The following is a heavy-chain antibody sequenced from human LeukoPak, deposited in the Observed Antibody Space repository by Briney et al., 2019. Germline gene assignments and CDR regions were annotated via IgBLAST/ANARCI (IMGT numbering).Heavy chain of an antibody. D-gene: IGHD6-19*01. Sequence: SSETLSLTCTVSGGSISSYYWSWIRQPPGKGLEWIGRIYTSGSTNYNPSLKSRVTMSVDTSKNQFSLKLSSVTAADTAVYYCARGKQWLVKGAAFDIWGQGTMVTVSS. V-gene: IGHV4-4*07. J-gene: IGHJ3*02. CDR3: ARGKQWLVKGAAFDI. CDR2: IYTSGST. CDR1: GGSISSYY.